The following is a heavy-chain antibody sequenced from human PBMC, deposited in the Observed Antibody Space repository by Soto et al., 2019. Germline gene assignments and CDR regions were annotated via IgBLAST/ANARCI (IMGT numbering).Heavy chain of an antibody. V-gene: IGHV3-23*01. J-gene: IGHJ4*02. Sequence: EVQLLESGGGLVQPGGSLRLSCAASGFTFSSYAMSWVRQAPGKGLEWVSAISGSGGSTYYADSVKGRFTISRDNSKNTLYLQMNSLIAEDTAVYYCANQYRITIFGVVDYWGQGTLVTVSS. CDR3: ANQYRITIFGVVDY. CDR1: GFTFSSYA. D-gene: IGHD3-3*01. CDR2: ISGSGGST.